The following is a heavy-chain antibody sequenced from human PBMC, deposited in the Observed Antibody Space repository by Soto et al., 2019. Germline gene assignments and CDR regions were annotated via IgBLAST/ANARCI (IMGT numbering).Heavy chain of an antibody. CDR2: IYYSGST. CDR1: GGSISSYY. V-gene: IGHV4-59*01. Sequence: NPSETLSLTCTVSGGSISSYYWSWIRQPPGKGLEWIGYIYYSGSTNYNPSLKSRVTISVDTSKNQFSLKLSSVTAADTAVYYCAREGRYSYVPGPYYFDYWGQGTLVTVSS. CDR3: AREGRYSYVPGPYYFDY. J-gene: IGHJ4*02. D-gene: IGHD5-18*01.